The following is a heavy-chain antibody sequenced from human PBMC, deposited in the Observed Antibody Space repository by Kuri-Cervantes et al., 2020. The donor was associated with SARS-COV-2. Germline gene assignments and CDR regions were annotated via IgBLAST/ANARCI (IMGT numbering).Heavy chain of an antibody. D-gene: IGHD6-19*01. CDR1: GYTFTSYA. CDR3: ARGATGYSSGWPGDWYFDD. V-gene: IGHV1-3*01. Sequence: ASVKVSCKASGYTFTSYAMHWVRQAPGQRLEWMGWINAGNGNTKYSQKFQGRVTITRDTSASTAYMELSSLRSEDTAVYYCARGATGYSSGWPGDWYFDDWGQGTLVTVSS. J-gene: IGHJ1*01. CDR2: INAGNGNT.